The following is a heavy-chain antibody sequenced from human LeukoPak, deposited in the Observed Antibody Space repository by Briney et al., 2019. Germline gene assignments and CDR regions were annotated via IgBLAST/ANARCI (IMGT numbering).Heavy chain of an antibody. D-gene: IGHD2-2*01. V-gene: IGHV4-59*01. CDR1: GGSISSYY. Sequence: HSETLSLTCTVSGGSISSYYWSWIRQPPGKGLEWIGYIYYSGSTNYNPSLQRRVTISVDTSKKQFSLKLRSVTAADTAVYYCASYCSSTSCYDAFDIWGQGTMVTVSS. CDR3: ASYCSSTSCYDAFDI. J-gene: IGHJ3*02. CDR2: IYYSGST.